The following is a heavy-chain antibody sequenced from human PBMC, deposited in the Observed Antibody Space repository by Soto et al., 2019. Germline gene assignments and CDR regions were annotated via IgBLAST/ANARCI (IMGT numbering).Heavy chain of an antibody. CDR3: AKDHLATTVTTVGY. V-gene: IGHV3-30*18. D-gene: IGHD4-17*01. J-gene: IGHJ4*02. CDR2: ISYHGSDK. CDR1: GFTFSNYG. Sequence: QVQLVESGGGVVQPGRSLRLSCAASGFTFSNYGMHWVRQAPGKGLEWVAVISYHGSDKYYADSVKARFTIARDNSKNTLYLQVDGLRAEETAVYYCAKDHLATTVTTVGYWGQGTLVTVSS.